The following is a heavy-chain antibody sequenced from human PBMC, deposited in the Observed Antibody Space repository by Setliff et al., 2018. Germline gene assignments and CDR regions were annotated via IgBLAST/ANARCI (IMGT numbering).Heavy chain of an antibody. CDR3: ARGRGGYNQEYLQH. Sequence: GASLTISCKASGYDFNTYWIAWVRQRPGNGLEWMGIMYPEDSDTKYSPSFQGQVTISADKSLRTAYLQWSSLKTSDTAIYYCARGRGGYNQEYLQHWGQGTLVTVSS. CDR1: GYDFNTYW. V-gene: IGHV5-51*01. CDR2: MYPEDSDT. J-gene: IGHJ1*01. D-gene: IGHD5-12*01.